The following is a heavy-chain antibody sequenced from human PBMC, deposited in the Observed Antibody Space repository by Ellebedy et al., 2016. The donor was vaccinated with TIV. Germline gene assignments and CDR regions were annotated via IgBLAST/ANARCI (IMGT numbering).Heavy chain of an antibody. J-gene: IGHJ5*02. CDR3: ARRGSYGDYAFQFNSWFDT. D-gene: IGHD4-17*01. CDR2: IYQDGSDQ. Sequence: PGGSLRLSCAASGFSFRSYWMGWVRQAPGKGLEWVANIYQDGSDQYYSDSVKGRFTISRDNANKSLFLQMNSLRVEDTAVYYCARRGSYGDYAFQFNSWFDTWGQGTLVTVSS. V-gene: IGHV3-7*01. CDR1: GFSFRSYW.